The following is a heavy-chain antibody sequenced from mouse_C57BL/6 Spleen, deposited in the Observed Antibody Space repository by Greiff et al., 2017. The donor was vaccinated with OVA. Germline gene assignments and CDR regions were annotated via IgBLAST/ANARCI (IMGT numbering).Heavy chain of an antibody. J-gene: IGHJ2*01. CDR3: ARIYDDDYYLDY. CDR2: IYPGDGDT. CDR1: GYAFSSSW. V-gene: IGHV1-82*01. D-gene: IGHD2-4*01. Sequence: QVQLQQSGPELVKPGASVKISCKASGYAFSSSWMNWVKQRPGKGLEWIGRIYPGDGDTNYNGKFKGKATLTADKSSSTAYMQLSSLTSKDSAVYFCARIYDDDYYLDYWGQGTTLTVSS.